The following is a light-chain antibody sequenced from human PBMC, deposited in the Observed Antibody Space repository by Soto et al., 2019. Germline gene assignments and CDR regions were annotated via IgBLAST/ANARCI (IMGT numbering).Light chain of an antibody. Sequence: DIQMTQSPYSLSASVGDRVTITCQASPDIINYLNWYQQKPGKAPKLLIYDASNLETGVPSRFSGSGSGTDFTFTISSLQPEDIATYYCQHYDNLPYTFGQGTKLEIK. J-gene: IGKJ2*01. CDR2: DAS. CDR3: QHYDNLPYT. CDR1: PDIINY. V-gene: IGKV1-33*01.